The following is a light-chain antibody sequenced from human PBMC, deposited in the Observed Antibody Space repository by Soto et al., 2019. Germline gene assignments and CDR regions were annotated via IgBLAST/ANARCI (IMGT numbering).Light chain of an antibody. CDR2: GAS. V-gene: IGKV1-27*01. J-gene: IGKJ1*01. Sequence: DIQMTQSPASLSASVGDRVTITCRASQDISIYLAWYQQRPGRVPKLLIYGASTLQSRVPSRFSGSGSGTDFTLTISSLQPEDGGTYYCQKYAGAPWTFGQGTRVEIK. CDR3: QKYAGAPWT. CDR1: QDISIY.